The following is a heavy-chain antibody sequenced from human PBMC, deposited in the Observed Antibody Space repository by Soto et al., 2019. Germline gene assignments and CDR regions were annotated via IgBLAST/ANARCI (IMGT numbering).Heavy chain of an antibody. D-gene: IGHD4-17*01. CDR2: ISGSGGST. V-gene: IGHV3-23*01. J-gene: IGHJ3*02. Sequence: GGSLRLSCAASGFTFSSYAMSWVRQAPGKGLEWVSAISGSGGSTYYADSVKGRFTISRDNSKNTLYLQMNSLRAEDTAVYYCAKERLGPFGETDAFDIWGQGTMVTVSS. CDR1: GFTFSSYA. CDR3: AKERLGPFGETDAFDI.